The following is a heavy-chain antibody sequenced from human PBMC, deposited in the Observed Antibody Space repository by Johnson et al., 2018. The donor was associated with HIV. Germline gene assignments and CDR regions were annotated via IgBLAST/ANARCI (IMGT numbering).Heavy chain of an antibody. J-gene: IGHJ3*02. CDR1: GFTFSEYY. D-gene: IGHD6-13*01. CDR3: ARDPVSSSCFRGAFDI. Sequence: QVQLVESGGGLVKPGGSLRISCAASGFTFSEYYMSWIRQAPGKGLEWVSYISTGGSTIYYADSVKGRFTISRDNAKNSLYLQMNSLRAEDTALYYCARDPVSSSCFRGAFDIWGQGTMVTVSS. CDR2: ISTGGSTI. V-gene: IGHV3-11*04.